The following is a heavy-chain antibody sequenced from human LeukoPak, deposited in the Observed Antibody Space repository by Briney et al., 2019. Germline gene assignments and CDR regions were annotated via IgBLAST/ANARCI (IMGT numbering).Heavy chain of an antibody. CDR3: VRDTGRWELL. V-gene: IGHV3-48*02. CDR2: ISSSSSTI. D-gene: IGHD1-26*01. J-gene: IGHJ4*02. Sequence: GGSLRLSRAPSVFSFSGYSMNWVRPAPRRGLAWVSYISSSSSTIYFAASVKDTFTISRDNAKNSLYLQMNSLRDEDTAVYYCVRDTGRWELLWGQGTLVTVSS. CDR1: VFSFSGYS.